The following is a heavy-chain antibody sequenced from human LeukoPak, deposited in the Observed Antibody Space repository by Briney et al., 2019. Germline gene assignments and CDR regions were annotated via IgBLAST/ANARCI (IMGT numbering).Heavy chain of an antibody. J-gene: IGHJ4*02. Sequence: NPSGTLSLTCAVSGGSISSSNWWSWIRQPPGKGLEWIGYIYYSGSTNYNPSLQSRVTISVDTSKHQFSLKLTSVTAADTAVYYCARCERYYYGSPNNYYFDYWGQGTLVTVSS. CDR2: IYYSGST. D-gene: IGHD3-10*01. V-gene: IGHV4-4*02. CDR3: ARCERYYYGSPNNYYFDY. CDR1: GGSISSSNW.